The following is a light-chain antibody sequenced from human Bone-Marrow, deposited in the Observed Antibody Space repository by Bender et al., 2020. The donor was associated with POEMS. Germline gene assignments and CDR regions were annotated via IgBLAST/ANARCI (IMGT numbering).Light chain of an antibody. J-gene: IGLJ2*01. CDR3: QAWDSTTGVI. CDR2: QDN. Sequence: SYELTQPPSVSVSPGQTANITCSGDKLGDKYASWYQQKAGQSPVLVIYQDNKRPSGIPERFSGSNSGNTATLTISGTQAMDEADYYCQAWDSTTGVIFGGGTKLTVL. V-gene: IGLV3-1*01. CDR1: KLGDKY.